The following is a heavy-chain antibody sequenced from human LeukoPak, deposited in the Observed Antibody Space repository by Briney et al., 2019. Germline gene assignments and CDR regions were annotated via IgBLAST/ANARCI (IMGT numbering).Heavy chain of an antibody. CDR1: GYTFTSYA. D-gene: IGHD6-13*01. V-gene: IGHV1-3*01. Sequence: ASVKVSCKASGYTFTSYAMHWVRQAPGQRLEWMGWINAGNGNTKYSQKFQGRVTMTRDTSISTAYMELSRLRSDDTAVYYCARPYTPGIAAAGIGSWFDPWGQGTLVTVSS. CDR3: ARPYTPGIAAAGIGSWFDP. J-gene: IGHJ5*02. CDR2: INAGNGNT.